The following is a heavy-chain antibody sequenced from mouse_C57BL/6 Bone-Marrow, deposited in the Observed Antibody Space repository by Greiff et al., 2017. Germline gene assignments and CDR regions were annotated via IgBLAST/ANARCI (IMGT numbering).Heavy chain of an antibody. Sequence: QVQLQQSGAELVKPGASVKISCKASGYAFSSYWMNWVKQRPGKGLEWIGQIYPGDGDTNYNGKFKGKATLTADKSSSTAYMQLSSLTSEDSAVYCCARGRDYDGYYFDYWGQGTTLTVSS. J-gene: IGHJ2*01. V-gene: IGHV1-80*01. CDR1: GYAFSSYW. CDR2: IYPGDGDT. D-gene: IGHD2-4*01. CDR3: ARGRDYDGYYFDY.